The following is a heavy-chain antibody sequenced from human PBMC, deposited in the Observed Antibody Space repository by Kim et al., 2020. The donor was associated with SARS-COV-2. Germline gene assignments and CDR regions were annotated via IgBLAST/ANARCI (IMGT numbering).Heavy chain of an antibody. CDR2: IYYSGST. CDR1: GGSISSSSYY. Sequence: SETLSLTCTVSGGSISSSSYYWGWIRQPPGKGLEWIGSIYYSGSTYYNPSLKSRVTISVDTSKNQFSLKLSSVTAADTAVYYCATFPFIAAAGTFSDWFDPWGQGTLVTVSS. D-gene: IGHD6-13*01. CDR3: ATFPFIAAAGTFSDWFDP. J-gene: IGHJ5*02. V-gene: IGHV4-39*01.